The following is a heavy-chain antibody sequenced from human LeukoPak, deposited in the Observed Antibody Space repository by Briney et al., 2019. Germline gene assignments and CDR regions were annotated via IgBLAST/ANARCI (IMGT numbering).Heavy chain of an antibody. CDR2: ISGSGGST. CDR1: GFTFSSYA. CDR3: ARVAPVVGVIDYGMDV. V-gene: IGHV3-23*01. Sequence: GGSLRLSCAASGFTFSSYAMSWVRQAPGKGLEWVSAISGSGGSTYYADSVKGRFTISRDNSKNTLYLQMNSPRAEDTAVYYCARVAPVVGVIDYGMDVWGQGTTVTVSS. J-gene: IGHJ6*02. D-gene: IGHD2-8*01.